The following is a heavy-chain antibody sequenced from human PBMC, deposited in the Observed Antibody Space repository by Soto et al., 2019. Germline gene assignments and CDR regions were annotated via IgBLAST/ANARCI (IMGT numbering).Heavy chain of an antibody. CDR1: GGSISSYY. D-gene: IGHD5-18*01. CDR3: ARDRRYSYGFSDWFDS. V-gene: IGHV4-4*07. CDR2: IYTSGST. Sequence: SETLSLTCTVSGGSISSYYWSWIRQPAGKGLEWIGRIYTSGSTNYNPSLKSRVTMSVDTSKNQFSLKLSSVTAADTAVYYCARDRRYSYGFSDWFDSWGQGTLVTVSS. J-gene: IGHJ5*01.